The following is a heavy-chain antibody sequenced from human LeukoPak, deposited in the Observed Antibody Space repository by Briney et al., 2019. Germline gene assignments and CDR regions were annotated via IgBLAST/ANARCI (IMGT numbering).Heavy chain of an antibody. Sequence: GGSLRLSCAASGFTFSSNWMNWVRQATEKGLVWVSRIASDGSSTTYADSVKGRFSISRDNAKNTLYLQMNSLRVEDTAVYYCARGRPHGNDYWGQGTLVTVSS. CDR2: IASDGSST. D-gene: IGHD4-23*01. CDR3: ARGRPHGNDY. CDR1: GFTFSSNW. J-gene: IGHJ4*02. V-gene: IGHV3-74*01.